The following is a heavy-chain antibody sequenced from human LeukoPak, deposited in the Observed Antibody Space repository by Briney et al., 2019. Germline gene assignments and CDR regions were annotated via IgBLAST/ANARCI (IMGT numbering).Heavy chain of an antibody. CDR1: GFTFSSYA. V-gene: IGHV3-30-3*01. CDR2: ISYDGSNK. CDR3: ARGRGIAARPAFDY. D-gene: IGHD6-6*01. J-gene: IGHJ4*02. Sequence: GRSLRLSCAGSGFTFSSYAMHWVRQAPGKGLEWVAVISYDGSNKYYADSVKGRFTISRDNSKNTLYLQMNSLRAEDTAVYYCARGRGIAARPAFDYWGQGTLVTVSS.